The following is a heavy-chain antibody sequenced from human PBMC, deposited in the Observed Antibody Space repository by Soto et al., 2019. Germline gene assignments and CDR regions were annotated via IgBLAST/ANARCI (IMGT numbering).Heavy chain of an antibody. CDR2: MNPYSGNT. Sequence: ASVKVSCKASGYTFTSYDINWVRQATGQGLEWMGWMNPYSGNTNYAQKLQGRVTMTTDTSTSTAYMELRSLRSDDTAVYYCARAYCSSTSCYYYYYGMDVWGQGTTVTVSS. CDR1: GYTFTSYD. D-gene: IGHD2-2*01. CDR3: ARAYCSSTSCYYYYYGMDV. V-gene: IGHV1-18*01. J-gene: IGHJ6*02.